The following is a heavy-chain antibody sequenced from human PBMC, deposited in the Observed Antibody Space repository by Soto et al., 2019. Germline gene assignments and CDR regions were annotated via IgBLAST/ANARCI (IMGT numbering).Heavy chain of an antibody. CDR2: ISYDGNIK. CDR3: ARAGYCSGGRCYSPYYFYYGMDV. V-gene: IGHV3-30-3*01. CDR1: AFRFSHYA. J-gene: IGHJ6*02. Sequence: GGSLRLSCGASAFRFSHYAMHLVRQAPGKGLECVAFISYDGNIKRYADSVKGRFTISRGNSENTLYLQMNSLSPEDTAVYYCARAGYCSGGRCYSPYYFYYGMDVWDHGHTVSVSS. D-gene: IGHD2-15*01.